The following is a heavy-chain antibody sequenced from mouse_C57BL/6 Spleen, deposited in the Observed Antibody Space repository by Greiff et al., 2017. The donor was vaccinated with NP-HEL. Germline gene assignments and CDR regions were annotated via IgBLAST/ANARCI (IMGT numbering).Heavy chain of an antibody. CDR2: IWSGGST. CDR3: ARRRSLYWYFDV. Sequence: VQLQESGPGLVQPSQSLSITCTVSGFSLTSYGVHWVRQSPGKGLEWLGVIWSGGSTTYNADFISRLSISKDNSKSPVFFKMNRLQADDTAIYYCARRRSLYWYFDVWGTGTTVTVSS. J-gene: IGHJ1*03. V-gene: IGHV2-2*01. CDR1: GFSLTSYG.